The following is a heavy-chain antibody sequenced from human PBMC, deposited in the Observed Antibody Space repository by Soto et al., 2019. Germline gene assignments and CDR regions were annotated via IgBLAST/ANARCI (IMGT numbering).Heavy chain of an antibody. D-gene: IGHD3-3*01. V-gene: IGHV1-18*04. CDR2: ISAYNGNA. J-gene: IGHJ5*02. CDR1: GYTFTNYG. CDR3: ARGSRFDWFDP. Sequence: QVQLVQSGAEVKKPGASVKVSCRASGYTFTNYGFTWVRQAPGQGLEWMGWISAYNGNANYGQNFQGRVTMTTGTATSTAHMELRSLRYDDTAIYYCARGSRFDWFDPWGQGTLVTVSS.